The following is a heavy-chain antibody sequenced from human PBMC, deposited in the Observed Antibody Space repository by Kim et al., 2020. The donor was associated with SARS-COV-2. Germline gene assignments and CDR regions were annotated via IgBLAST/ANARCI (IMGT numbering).Heavy chain of an antibody. J-gene: IGHJ4*02. CDR2: MYHGTT. CDR1: GGSISSSTYY. D-gene: IGHD3-3*02. Sequence: SETLSLTCTVFGGSISSSTYYWGWVRQPPGKGLEWIGTMYHGTTYYNPSLKSRVSISVDTSKNQFSLTLSSVTAADTAVYYCAPASLAFDYWGQGTLVT. V-gene: IGHV4-39*01. CDR3: APASLAFDY.